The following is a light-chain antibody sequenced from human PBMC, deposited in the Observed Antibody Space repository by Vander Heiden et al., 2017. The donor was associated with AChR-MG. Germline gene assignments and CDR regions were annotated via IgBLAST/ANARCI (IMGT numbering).Light chain of an antibody. CDR3: SSYTSSSTLGVV. V-gene: IGLV2-14*03. J-gene: IGLJ2*01. CDR1: SSDVGGYNY. Sequence: QSALTQPASVSGSPGQSITISCTGTSSDVGGYNYVSWYQQHPGKAPKLMIYDVSNRPSGVSKRFSGSKSGNTASLTISGLQAEDEADYYCSSYTSSSTLGVVFGGGTKLNVL. CDR2: DVS.